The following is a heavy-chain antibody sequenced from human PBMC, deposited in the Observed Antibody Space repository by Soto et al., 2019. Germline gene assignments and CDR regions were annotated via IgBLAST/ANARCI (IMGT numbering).Heavy chain of an antibody. Sequence: ASETLSLTCTVSGGSISSYYWSWIRQPPGKGLEWIGYIYYSGSTNYNPSLKSRVTISVDTSKNQFSLKLSSVTAADTAVYYCARGYCSGGSCYLNWFDPWGQGTLVTVSS. CDR1: GGSISSYY. CDR3: ARGYCSGGSCYLNWFDP. J-gene: IGHJ5*02. V-gene: IGHV4-59*01. D-gene: IGHD2-15*01. CDR2: IYYSGST.